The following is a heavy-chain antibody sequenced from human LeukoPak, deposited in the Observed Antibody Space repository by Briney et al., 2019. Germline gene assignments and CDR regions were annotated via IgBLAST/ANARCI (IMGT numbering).Heavy chain of an antibody. Sequence: SETLSLTCTVSGGSISSHYWSWIRQPPGKGLEWIGYIYYSESTNYNPSLKSRVTISVDTSKNQFSLKLSSVTAADTAVYYCARSDAGYSSSWYLYYYYYMDVWGKGTTVTVSS. CDR1: GGSISSHY. V-gene: IGHV4-59*11. CDR2: IYYSEST. J-gene: IGHJ6*03. CDR3: ARSDAGYSSSWYLYYYYYMDV. D-gene: IGHD6-13*01.